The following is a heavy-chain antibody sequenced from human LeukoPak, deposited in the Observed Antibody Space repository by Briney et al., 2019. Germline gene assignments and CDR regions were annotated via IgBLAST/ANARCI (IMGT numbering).Heavy chain of an antibody. V-gene: IGHV4-39*01. CDR3: ARRRGYSYAFSVFNWFDP. CDR2: IYYSGST. Sequence: SETLSHTCTVSGGSISSSSYYWGWIRQPPGKGLEWIGSIYYSGSTSYNPSLKSRVTISVDTSKNQFSLKLSSVTAADTAVYYCARRRGYSYAFSVFNWFDPWGQGTLVTVSS. D-gene: IGHD5-18*01. CDR1: GGSISSSSYY. J-gene: IGHJ5*02.